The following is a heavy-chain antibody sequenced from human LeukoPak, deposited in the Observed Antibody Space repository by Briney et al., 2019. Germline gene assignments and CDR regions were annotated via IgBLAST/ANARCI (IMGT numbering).Heavy chain of an antibody. D-gene: IGHD5-18*01. Sequence: PGGSLRLSCAASGFTFSSYSMNWVRQAPGKGLEWVSSISSSSSYIYYADSVKGRFTISRDNAKNSLYLQMNSLRAEDTAVYYCAKGFSYGYFPFDYWGQGTLVTVSS. CDR1: GFTFSSYS. J-gene: IGHJ4*02. V-gene: IGHV3-21*04. CDR2: ISSSSSYI. CDR3: AKGFSYGYFPFDY.